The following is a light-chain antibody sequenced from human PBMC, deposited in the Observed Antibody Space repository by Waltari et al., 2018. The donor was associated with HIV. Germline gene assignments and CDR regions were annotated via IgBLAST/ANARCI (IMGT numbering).Light chain of an antibody. CDR2: YAS. CDR3: HQSSTLPHT. Sequence: VLTQSPDFQSVTPKETVIITCRASKSITSNLHWYQQKPHQSPKLLIKYASQSSSGVPSRFSGSGSGTHFTLTINRLEAEDAATYFCHQSSTLPHTFGQGTKVEIK. V-gene: IGKV6-21*01. CDR1: KSITSN. J-gene: IGKJ1*01.